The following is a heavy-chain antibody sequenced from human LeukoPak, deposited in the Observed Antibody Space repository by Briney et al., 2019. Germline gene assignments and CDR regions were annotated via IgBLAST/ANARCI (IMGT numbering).Heavy chain of an antibody. CDR1: GFTFGSYG. D-gene: IGHD4-23*01. CDR2: IRYDGSNK. CDR3: AKGGQRSGGNSDYFDY. Sequence: GGSLRLSCAASGFTFGSYGMHWVRQAPGKGLEWVAFIRYDGSNKYYADSVKGRFTISRDNSKNTLYLQMNSLRAEDTAVYYCAKGGQRSGGNSDYFDYWGQGTLVTVSS. J-gene: IGHJ4*02. V-gene: IGHV3-30*02.